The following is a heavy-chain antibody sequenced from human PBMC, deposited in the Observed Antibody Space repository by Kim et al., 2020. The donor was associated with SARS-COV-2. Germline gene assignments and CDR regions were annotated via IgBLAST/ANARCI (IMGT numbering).Heavy chain of an antibody. D-gene: IGHD3-3*01. Sequence: ASVKVSCKVSGYTFTELSMHWVRQAPGKGLEWMGGFDPVDGETIYAQKFQGRVTMTADTSTDTAYMELSSLRSEDTAVYYCATSVTIFGGFDPWGQGTLVSLSS. CDR1: GYTFTELS. J-gene: IGHJ5*02. CDR2: FDPVDGET. CDR3: ATSVTIFGGFDP. V-gene: IGHV1-24*01.